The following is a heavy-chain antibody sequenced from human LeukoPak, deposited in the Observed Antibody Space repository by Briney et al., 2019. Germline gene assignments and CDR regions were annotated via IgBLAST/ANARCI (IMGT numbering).Heavy chain of an antibody. D-gene: IGHD3-10*01. Sequence: GGSLRLSCAASGFTVGTNYMSWVRQAPGKGLEWVSLIYSGSSTYYANSVKGRFTISRDNSKNTLYLQMNSLRAEDTAVYYCGRVVKDRYYGSGSYPGWFDPWGQGTLVTVSS. J-gene: IGHJ5*02. V-gene: IGHV3-53*01. CDR3: GRVVKDRYYGSGSYPGWFDP. CDR2: IYSGSST. CDR1: GFTVGTNY.